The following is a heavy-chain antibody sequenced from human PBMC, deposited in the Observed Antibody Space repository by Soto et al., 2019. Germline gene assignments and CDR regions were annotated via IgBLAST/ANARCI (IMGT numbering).Heavy chain of an antibody. CDR1: GYTFTSYG. D-gene: IGHD6-19*01. Sequence: ASVKVSCKASGYTFTSYGISWVRQAPGQGPEWMGWISAYNGNTNYAQKLQGRVTMTTDTSTSTAYMELRSLRSDDTAVYYCARDLRFYSSGWYFDYWGQGTLVTVSS. CDR3: ARDLRFYSSGWYFDY. V-gene: IGHV1-18*01. J-gene: IGHJ4*02. CDR2: ISAYNGNT.